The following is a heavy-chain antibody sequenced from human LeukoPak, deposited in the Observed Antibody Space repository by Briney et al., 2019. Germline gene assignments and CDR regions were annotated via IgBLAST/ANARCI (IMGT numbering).Heavy chain of an antibody. CDR1: GGTFTSYA. J-gene: IGHJ4*02. CDR3: ARGLTLSSYLDY. V-gene: IGHV1-69*13. CDR2: IIPIFGTA. D-gene: IGHD1-14*01. Sequence: ASVKVSCKASGGTFTSYAISWVRQARGQGLEWMGGIIPIFGTANYAQKFQGRVTITADESTSTAYMELSSLRSEDTAVYYCARGLTLSSYLDYWGQGTLVTVSS.